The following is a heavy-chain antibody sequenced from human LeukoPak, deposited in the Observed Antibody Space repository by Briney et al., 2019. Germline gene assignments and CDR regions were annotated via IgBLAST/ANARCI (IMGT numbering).Heavy chain of an antibody. V-gene: IGHV1-69*05. D-gene: IGHD2-2*01. CDR2: IIPIFGTA. Sequence: ASVKVSCKASGGTFSSYAISWVRQAPGQGLEWMGGIIPIFGTANYAQKFQGRVTITTDESTSTAYMELSSLRSEDTAVYYCARVPGSTSWPNYYYYYMDVWGKGTTVTVSS. CDR3: ARVPGSTSWPNYYYYYMDV. CDR1: GGTFSSYA. J-gene: IGHJ6*03.